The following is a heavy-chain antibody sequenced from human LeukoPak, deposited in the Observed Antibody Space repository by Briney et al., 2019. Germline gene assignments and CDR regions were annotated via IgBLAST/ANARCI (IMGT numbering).Heavy chain of an antibody. CDR3: ARENSGSYREFDY. D-gene: IGHD1-26*01. CDR2: IYTSGST. CDR1: GGSISSYY. Sequence: PSETLSLTCTVSGGSISSYYWSWIRQPAGKGLEWIGRIYTSGSTNYNASLRSRVSMSVDTSKNQFSLKLSSVTAADTAVFYCARENSGSYREFDYWGQGTLVTVSS. V-gene: IGHV4-4*07. J-gene: IGHJ4*02.